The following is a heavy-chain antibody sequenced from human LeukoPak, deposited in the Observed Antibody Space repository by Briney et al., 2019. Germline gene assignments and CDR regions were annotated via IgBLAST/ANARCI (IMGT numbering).Heavy chain of an antibody. J-gene: IGHJ4*02. Sequence: GSLRLSCAASGFFFSNYWMSWVRQAQGKGLEWVSYISSSGSTIYYADSVKGRFTISRDNAKNSVLLQMNSLRAEDTAVYYCARALGLYASSSRPVDYWGQGTLVTVSS. V-gene: IGHV3-48*04. D-gene: IGHD6-6*01. CDR2: ISSSGSTI. CDR3: ARALGLYASSSRPVDY. CDR1: GFFFSNYW.